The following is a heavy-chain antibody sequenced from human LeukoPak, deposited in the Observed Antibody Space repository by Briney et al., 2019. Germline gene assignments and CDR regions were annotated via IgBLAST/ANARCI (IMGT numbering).Heavy chain of an antibody. J-gene: IGHJ4*02. Sequence: WASVKVSCKASGYTFTGYYMHWVRQAPGQGLEWMGWINPNSGGTNYAQKFQGRVTMTRDTSISTAYMELSRLRSDDTAVYYCARVRSPVFLWFGEFDYWGQGTLVTVSS. CDR2: INPNSGGT. CDR3: ARVRSPVFLWFGEFDY. D-gene: IGHD3-10*01. CDR1: GYTFTGYY. V-gene: IGHV1-2*02.